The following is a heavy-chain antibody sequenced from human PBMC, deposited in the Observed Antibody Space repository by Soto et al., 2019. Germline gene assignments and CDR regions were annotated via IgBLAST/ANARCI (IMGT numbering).Heavy chain of an antibody. D-gene: IGHD6-13*01. CDR1: GFTFSSYA. V-gene: IGHV3-23*01. Sequence: EVQLLESGGGLVQPGGSLRRSCAASGFTFSSYAMSWVRQAPGKGLEWVSASIGSGGSTYYADAVKGRLTIYRDNSPTTLYLQMNSLRAEDTAVYYCAKDSPKLVRNNSFDYLGQGTLVTVS. J-gene: IGHJ4*02. CDR2: SIGSGGST. CDR3: AKDSPKLVRNNSFDY.